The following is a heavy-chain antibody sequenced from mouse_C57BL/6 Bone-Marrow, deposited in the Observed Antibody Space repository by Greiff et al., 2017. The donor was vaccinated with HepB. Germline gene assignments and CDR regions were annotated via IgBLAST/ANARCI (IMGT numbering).Heavy chain of an antibody. D-gene: IGHD1-1*01. V-gene: IGHV3-6*01. CDR1: GYSITSGYY. CDR3: ARDGYGSSYPFDY. J-gene: IGHJ2*01. Sequence: EVQLQESGPGLVKPSQSLSLTCSVTGYSITSGYYWNWIRQFPGNKLEWMGYISYDGSNNYNPSLKNRISITRDTSKNQFFLKLNSVATEDTATYYCARDGYGSSYPFDYWGQGTTLTVSS. CDR2: ISYDGSN.